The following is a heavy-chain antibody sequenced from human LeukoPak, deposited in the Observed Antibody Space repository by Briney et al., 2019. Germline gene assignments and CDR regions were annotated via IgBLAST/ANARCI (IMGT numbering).Heavy chain of an antibody. J-gene: IGHJ3*02. Sequence: PGGSLRLSCAASGFTFSSYAMHWVRQAPGKGLEWVAVISYDGSNKYYADSVKGRFTISRDNSKNTLYLQMNSLRAEDTAVYYCARASAFDIWGQGTMVTVSS. CDR3: ARASAFDI. CDR1: GFTFSSYA. CDR2: ISYDGSNK. V-gene: IGHV3-30*04.